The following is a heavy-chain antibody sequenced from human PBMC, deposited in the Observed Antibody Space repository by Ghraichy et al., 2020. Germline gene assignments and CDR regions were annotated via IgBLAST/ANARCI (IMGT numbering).Heavy chain of an antibody. V-gene: IGHV1-58*01. CDR1: RFTFRTSV. Sequence: SVKVSCKASRFTFRTSVVQWVRQARGQRLEWIGWVVVGSGDTDYAQNFQERVTITSDMSTSTAYMELSSLRSEDTAVYYCAAARYCSDGTCPDAFDVWGQGTLVTVSS. J-gene: IGHJ3*01. CDR2: VVVGSGDT. D-gene: IGHD2-15*01. CDR3: AAARYCSDGTCPDAFDV.